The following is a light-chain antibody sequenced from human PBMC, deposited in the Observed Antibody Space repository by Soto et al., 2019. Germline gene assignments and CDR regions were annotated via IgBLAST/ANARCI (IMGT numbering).Light chain of an antibody. CDR1: QSVSTY. Sequence: EIVLTQSPATLSLSPGEGATLSCRASQSVSTYLAWYQQKPGQAPRLLIYDASSRPTGIPARFSASGSGTDFTLPISSLEPEDFAVYYCQQGGSFGGGTKVEIK. V-gene: IGKV3-11*01. CDR3: QQGGS. J-gene: IGKJ4*01. CDR2: DAS.